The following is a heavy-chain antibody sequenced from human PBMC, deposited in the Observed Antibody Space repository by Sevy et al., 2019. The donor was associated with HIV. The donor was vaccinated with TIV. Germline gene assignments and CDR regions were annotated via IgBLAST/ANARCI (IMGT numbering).Heavy chain of an antibody. CDR2: ISYSGNN. J-gene: IGHJ4*02. CDR1: GGSFSGYY. Sequence: SETLSLTCAVYGGSFSGYYWSWVRQTPGKGLEWIGEISYSGNNNYNPSLKSRVTISVDTSKNQFSLKLTSVTAADTAVYYCARGAWLRKFFDYWGQGALVTVSS. V-gene: IGHV4-34*01. CDR3: ARGAWLRKFFDY. D-gene: IGHD5-12*01.